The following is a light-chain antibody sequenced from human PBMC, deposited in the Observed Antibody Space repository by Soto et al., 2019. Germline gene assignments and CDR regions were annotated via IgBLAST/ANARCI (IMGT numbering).Light chain of an antibody. Sequence: QSVLTQPPSVSAAPGQKVTISCSGSSSNIGNNYVSWYQHFPGTAPKLLIYDNNKRPSGTPDRFSGSKSGTSATLGITGLQTGDEADYYCATRDNSLKTGVFGGGTKVTVL. V-gene: IGLV1-51*01. CDR3: ATRDNSLKTGV. J-gene: IGLJ3*02. CDR1: SSNIGNNY. CDR2: DNN.